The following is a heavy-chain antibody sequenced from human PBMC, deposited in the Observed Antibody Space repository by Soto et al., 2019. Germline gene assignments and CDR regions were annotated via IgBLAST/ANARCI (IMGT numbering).Heavy chain of an antibody. V-gene: IGHV4-39*01. CDR3: ARRPIFGLNWFDP. Sequence: PSETLSLTCTVSGGSISSSSYYWGWIRQPPGKGLEWIGSIYYSGSTYYNPSLKSRVTISVDTSKNQFSLKLSSVTAADTAVYYCARRPIFGLNWFDPWGQGTLVTAPQ. D-gene: IGHD3-3*01. J-gene: IGHJ5*02. CDR1: GGSISSSSYY. CDR2: IYYSGST.